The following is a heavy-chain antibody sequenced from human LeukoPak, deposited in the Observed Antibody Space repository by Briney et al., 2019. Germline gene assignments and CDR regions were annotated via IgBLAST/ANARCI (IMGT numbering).Heavy chain of an antibody. V-gene: IGHV4-59*08. CDR2: IYYSGST. D-gene: IGHD3-9*01. Sequence: PSETLSLTCTVSGGSISSYYWSWIRQPPGKGLEWIGYIYYSGSTNYNPSLKSRVTISVDTSKNQFSLKLSSVTAADTAVYYCARYPYDILTGYPGSYGMDVWGQGTTVTVSS. J-gene: IGHJ6*02. CDR1: GGSISSYY. CDR3: ARYPYDILTGYPGSYGMDV.